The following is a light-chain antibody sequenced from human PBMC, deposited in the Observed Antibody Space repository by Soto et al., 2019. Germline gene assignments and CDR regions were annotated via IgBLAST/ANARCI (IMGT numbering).Light chain of an antibody. CDR3: QSLGTGIKV. Sequence: QPVLTQSPSASASLGASVKLTCTLSSGYSTYAIPWHQQQSEKGPRFLMKINYDGTHSKGDGVFDRFSGSSSGAERHLTISSLQSEDEADDYCQSLGTGIKVFGGGTKLTVL. CDR2: INYDGTH. V-gene: IGLV4-69*01. CDR1: SGYSTYA. J-gene: IGLJ3*02.